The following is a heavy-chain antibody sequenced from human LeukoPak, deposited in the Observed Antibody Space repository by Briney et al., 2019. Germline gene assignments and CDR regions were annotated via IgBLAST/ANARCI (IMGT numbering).Heavy chain of an antibody. Sequence: SETLSLTCAVYGGSFSGYYWSWIRQPPGKGLEWIGEINHSGSTNYNPSLKSRVTISVDTSKNQFSLKLSSVTAADTAVYYCASESLWFGELSRLDYWGQGTLVTVSS. CDR3: ASESLWFGELSRLDY. J-gene: IGHJ4*02. V-gene: IGHV4-34*01. D-gene: IGHD3-10*01. CDR2: INHSGST. CDR1: GGSFSGYY.